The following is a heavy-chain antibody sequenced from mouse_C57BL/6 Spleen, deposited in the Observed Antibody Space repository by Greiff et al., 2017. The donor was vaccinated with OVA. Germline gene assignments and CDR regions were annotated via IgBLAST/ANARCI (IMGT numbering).Heavy chain of an antibody. CDR2: IDPEDGDT. CDR3: TYGYYLGYAMEY. J-gene: IGHJ4*01. D-gene: IGHD2-3*01. Sequence: VQLQQSGAELVRPGASVKFSCTASGFNIKDYYMHWVKQRPEQGLEWIGRIDPEDGDTEYAPKFQGKATMTADTSSNTAYLQLSSLTSEDTAVFYGTYGYYLGYAMEYWGQGTSATVPS. CDR1: GFNIKDYY. V-gene: IGHV14-1*01.